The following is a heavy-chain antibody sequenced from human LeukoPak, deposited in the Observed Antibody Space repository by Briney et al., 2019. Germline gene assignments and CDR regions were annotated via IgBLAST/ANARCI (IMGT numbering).Heavy chain of an antibody. CDR2: IYYSGST. D-gene: IGHD5-24*01. CDR1: GGSFSGYS. J-gene: IGHJ4*02. Sequence: SETLSLTCAVYGGSFSGYSLSGLRQPPGKGLEWIGYIYYSGSTNYNASLKSRVTISVDTSKSQFSLKLSSVTAADTAVYYCARLGDGDNLRYFDYWGQETLVTVSS. CDR3: ARLGDGDNLRYFDY. V-gene: IGHV4-59*08.